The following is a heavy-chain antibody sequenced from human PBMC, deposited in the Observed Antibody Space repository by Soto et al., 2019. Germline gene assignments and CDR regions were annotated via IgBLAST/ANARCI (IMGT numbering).Heavy chain of an antibody. D-gene: IGHD3-22*01. Sequence: EVQLLESGGGLVQPGGSLRLSCADSGFTFSSYAMSWVRQAPGKGLEWVSAISGSGGSTYYADSVKGRFTISRDNSKNTLSLQMNSLRAEDTAVYYCATGGSGYYYFDYWGQGTLVTVSS. CDR3: ATGGSGYYYFDY. CDR2: ISGSGGST. V-gene: IGHV3-23*01. J-gene: IGHJ4*02. CDR1: GFTFSSYA.